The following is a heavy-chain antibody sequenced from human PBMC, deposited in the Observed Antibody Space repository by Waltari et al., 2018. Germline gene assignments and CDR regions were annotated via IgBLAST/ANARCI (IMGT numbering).Heavy chain of an antibody. CDR3: VRLEDCSGPGGNCYSGDSFALDV. Sequence: QVQLQQWGAGQLQPSETLSLTCAVYGGSFSGYYWGWIRQPPGKGLGWIGEINHNGNRNCNPSLRSRVTMLIDTSRSQFSLKVNSVTAADTAVYYCVRLEDCSGPGGNCYSGDSFALDVWGQGTTVTVSS. V-gene: IGHV4-34*02. CDR2: INHNGNR. D-gene: IGHD2-8*02. CDR1: GGSFSGYY. J-gene: IGHJ6*02.